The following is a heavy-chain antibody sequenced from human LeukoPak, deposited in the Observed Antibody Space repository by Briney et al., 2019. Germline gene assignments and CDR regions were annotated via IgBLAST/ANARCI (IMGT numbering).Heavy chain of an antibody. V-gene: IGHV3-48*03. Sequence: GGSLRLSCAASGFTISSHEMNWVRQAPGKGLEWVSYISSSGTTIYYADSVKGRFTISRDNAKNSLYLQMNSLRAEDTAVYYCASLDYFDYWGQGTLVTVSS. CDR2: ISSSGTTI. CDR3: ASLDYFDY. J-gene: IGHJ4*02. CDR1: GFTISSHE.